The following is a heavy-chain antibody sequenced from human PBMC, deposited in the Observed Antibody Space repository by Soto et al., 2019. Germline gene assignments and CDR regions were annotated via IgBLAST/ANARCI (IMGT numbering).Heavy chain of an antibody. V-gene: IGHV4-59*01. Sequence: SETLSLTCTVSGGSISIDYWSWIRQPPGKGLEWIGYIYYSGSTNYNPSLKRRVTISVDTSKNQFSLKMSSVTAADTAVYYCASDREFDSCGQGPLATAS. CDR1: GGSISIDY. J-gene: IGHJ4*02. CDR2: IYYSGST. CDR3: ASDREFDS.